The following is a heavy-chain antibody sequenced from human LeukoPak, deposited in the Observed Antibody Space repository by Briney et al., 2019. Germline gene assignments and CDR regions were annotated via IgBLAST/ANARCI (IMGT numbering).Heavy chain of an antibody. CDR3: ARGGWFRELFPRNWFDP. CDR2: INHSGST. J-gene: IGHJ5*02. Sequence: SETLSLTCAVYGGSFSGYYWSWIRQPPGKGLEWSGEINHSGSTNYNPSLKSRVTISVDTSKNQFSLKLSSVTAADTAVYYCARGGWFRELFPRNWFDPWGQGTLVTVSS. D-gene: IGHD3-10*01. CDR1: GGSFSGYY. V-gene: IGHV4-34*01.